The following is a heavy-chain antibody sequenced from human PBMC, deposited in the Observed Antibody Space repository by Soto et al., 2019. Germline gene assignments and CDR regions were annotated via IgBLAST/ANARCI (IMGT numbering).Heavy chain of an antibody. CDR2: ISAYNGNT. CDR1: GYTFTSYG. CDR3: ARDGGQRDVEMATISYYYYGMDV. D-gene: IGHD5-12*01. Sequence: QVQLVQSGAEVKKPGASVKVSCKASGYTFTSYGISWVRQAPGQGLEWMGWISAYNGNTNYAQKPQGRVTLTTVTSTSTAYMELRSLRSDDAAVYYCARDGGQRDVEMATISYYYYGMDVWGQGTTVTVSS. V-gene: IGHV1-18*01. J-gene: IGHJ6*02.